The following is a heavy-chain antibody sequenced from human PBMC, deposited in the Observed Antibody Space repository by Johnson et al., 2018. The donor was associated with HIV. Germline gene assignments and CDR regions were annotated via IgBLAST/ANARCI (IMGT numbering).Heavy chain of an antibody. V-gene: IGHV3-20*04. J-gene: IGHJ3*02. CDR3: ARERYYYDSSGSYKPHAFAI. D-gene: IGHD3-22*01. CDR1: GFTFDDYG. Sequence: MQLVESGGGLVQPGRSLRLSCAASGFTFDDYGMSWVRQAPGKGLEWVSGINWNGGSTGYADSVKGRFTISRDNAKNSLYLQMNSLRAEDTALYYCARERYYYDSSGSYKPHAFAIWGQGTMVTVSS. CDR2: INWNGGST.